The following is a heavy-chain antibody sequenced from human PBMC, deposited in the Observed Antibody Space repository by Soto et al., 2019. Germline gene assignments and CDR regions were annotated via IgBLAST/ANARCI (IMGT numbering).Heavy chain of an antibody. CDR1: GGSVSSGSYS. Sequence: QVQLQESGPGLVKPSETLSLTCTVSGGSVSSGSYSWSWIRQPPGKVLAWIGYIYYSGSTNYNPPIQSRVVVSVDPSKNRFGMKLSSVSAADAAVYYCARVRPYDSVWGRPPNTSLSCYAMDVWGQGTTVTVSS. CDR2: IYYSGST. J-gene: IGHJ6*02. CDR3: ARVRPYDSVWGRPPNTSLSCYAMDV. V-gene: IGHV4-61*01. D-gene: IGHD3-16*01.